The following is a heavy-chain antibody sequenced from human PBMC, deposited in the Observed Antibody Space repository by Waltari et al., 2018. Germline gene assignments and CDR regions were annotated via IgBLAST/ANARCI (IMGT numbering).Heavy chain of an antibody. CDR2: ISGSGGRT. CDR3: AKERAAGTVYYYYYGMDV. Sequence: EVQLLESGGGLVQPGGSLRLSCAASGFTFSSYAMSWVRQAPGKGLEWVSAISGSGGRTYYADSVKGRFTISRDNSKNTLYLQMNSLRAEDTAVYYCAKERAAGTVYYYYYGMDVWGQGTTVTVSS. D-gene: IGHD6-13*01. J-gene: IGHJ6*02. CDR1: GFTFSSYA. V-gene: IGHV3-23*01.